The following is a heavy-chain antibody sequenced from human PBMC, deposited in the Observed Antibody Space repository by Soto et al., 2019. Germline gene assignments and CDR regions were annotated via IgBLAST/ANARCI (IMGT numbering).Heavy chain of an antibody. CDR1: GFTFSSYG. Sequence: QVQLVESGGGVVQPGRSLRLSCAASGFTFSSYGMHWVRQAPGKGLEWVAVIWYDGSNKYYADSVKGRFTISRDNSKNTLYLQMNRLRAEDTAVYYCARAKGYYEDWFDPWGQGTLVTVSS. CDR2: IWYDGSNK. CDR3: ARAKGYYEDWFDP. D-gene: IGHD1-26*01. J-gene: IGHJ5*02. V-gene: IGHV3-33*01.